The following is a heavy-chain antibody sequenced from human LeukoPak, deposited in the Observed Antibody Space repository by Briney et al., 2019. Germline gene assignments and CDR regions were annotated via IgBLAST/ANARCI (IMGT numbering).Heavy chain of an antibody. J-gene: IGHJ5*02. CDR1: GGSMSGPN. CDR2: ISYSGNT. CDR3: AKGDGYNPS. Sequence: PSETLSLTCTVSGGSMSGPNWSGIRQPPGKGLEWIGYISYSGNTNYNPSLKSRVTISVETSKNQFSLNLNSMTAADTAIYYCAKGDGYNPSWGQGTLVTVSS. D-gene: IGHD5-24*01. V-gene: IGHV4-59*11.